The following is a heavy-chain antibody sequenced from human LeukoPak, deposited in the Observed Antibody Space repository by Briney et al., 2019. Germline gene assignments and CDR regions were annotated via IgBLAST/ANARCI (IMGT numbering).Heavy chain of an antibody. J-gene: IGHJ4*02. D-gene: IGHD6-6*01. CDR2: IIPIFGTA. CDR1: GGTFSSYA. V-gene: IGHV1-69*06. CDR3: AGGDSSSFY. Sequence: EASVKVSCKASGGTFSSYAISWVRQAPGQGLEWMGGIIPIFGTANYAQKFQGRVTITADKSTSTAYMELSSLRSEDTAVYYRAGGDSSSFYWGQGTLVTVPS.